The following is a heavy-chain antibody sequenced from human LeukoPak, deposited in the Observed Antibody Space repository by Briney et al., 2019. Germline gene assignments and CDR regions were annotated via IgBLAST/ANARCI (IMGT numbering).Heavy chain of an antibody. V-gene: IGHV1-69*04. D-gene: IGHD6-6*01. J-gene: IGHJ4*02. Sequence: SVKVSCKASGGTFSSYGISWVRQAPGQGLEWMGRIIPILGMANYAQKFHGRVTITADKSASTAYMELSSLRSEDTAVYYCARTYSSSSVYFDYWGQGTLVTVSS. CDR3: ARTYSSSSVYFDY. CDR1: GGTFSSYG. CDR2: IIPILGMA.